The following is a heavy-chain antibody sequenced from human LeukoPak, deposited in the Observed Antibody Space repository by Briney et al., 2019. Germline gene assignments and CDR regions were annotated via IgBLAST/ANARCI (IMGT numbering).Heavy chain of an antibody. J-gene: IGHJ4*02. CDR1: GFTFSSYA. V-gene: IGHV3-23*01. D-gene: IGHD3-22*01. CDR2: ISGSGGST. CDR3: AKDLTFYDSSGYGYYFDY. Sequence: GGSLRLSCAASGFTFSSYAMSWVRQAPGKGLEWVSAISGSGGSTYYADSVKGRFTISRDNSKNTLYLQMNSLRAEDTAVYYCAKDLTFYDSSGYGYYFDYWGQGTLVTVSS.